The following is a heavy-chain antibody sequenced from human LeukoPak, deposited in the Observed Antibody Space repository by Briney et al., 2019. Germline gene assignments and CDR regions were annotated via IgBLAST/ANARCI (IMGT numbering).Heavy chain of an antibody. CDR2: IKYDGSST. CDR3: AKDREFRYGDFPFDY. Sequence: PGGSLRLSCAASGFTFSGFWMHWVRQAPGKGLEWLSRIKYDGSSTTYADSVKGRFTTSRDNSKNTLYLRMNSLRAEDTAVYYCAKDREFRYGDFPFDYWGQGTLVTVSS. D-gene: IGHD4-17*01. CDR1: GFTFSGFW. J-gene: IGHJ4*02. V-gene: IGHV3-74*01.